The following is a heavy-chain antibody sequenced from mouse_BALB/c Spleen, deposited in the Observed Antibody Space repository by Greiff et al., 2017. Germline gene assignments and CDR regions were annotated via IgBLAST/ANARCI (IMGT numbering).Heavy chain of an antibody. D-gene: IGHD4-1*01. CDR3: TREDWDRGYFDY. CDR1: GYSFTSYW. V-gene: IGHV1-5*01. Sequence: VQLQQSGTVLARPGASVKMSCKASGYSFTSYWMHWVKQRPGQGLEWIGAIYPGNSDTSYNQKFKGKAKLTAVTSASTAYMELSSLTNEDSAVYYCTREDWDRGYFDYWGQGTTLTVSS. CDR2: IYPGNSDT. J-gene: IGHJ2*01.